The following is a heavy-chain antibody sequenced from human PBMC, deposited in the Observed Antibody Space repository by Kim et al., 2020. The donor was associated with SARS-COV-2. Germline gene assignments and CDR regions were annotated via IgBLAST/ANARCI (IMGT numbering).Heavy chain of an antibody. Sequence: SNKYYADSVEVRFTIYREKSKNTLYLQMNSLGAEDTAVYYCARDSGGGLDYWGQGTLVTVSS. CDR2: SNK. CDR3: ARDSGGGLDY. V-gene: IGHV3-30-3*01. J-gene: IGHJ4*02. D-gene: IGHD2-8*02.